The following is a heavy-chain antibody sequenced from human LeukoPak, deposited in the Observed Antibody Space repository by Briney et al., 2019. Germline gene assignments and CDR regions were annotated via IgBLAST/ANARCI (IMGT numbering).Heavy chain of an antibody. V-gene: IGHV5-51*01. D-gene: IGHD5-24*01. CDR1: GYTFTSYW. J-gene: IGHJ4*02. CDR3: ARQWLQLSLDY. Sequence: GESLKISCKGSGYTFTSYWLGWVRQMPGKGLEWMGVIYPGDSDTRYSPSFQGQVTISADKSISTAYLQWSSLKASDTAMYYCARQWLQLSLDYWGQGTLVTVSS. CDR2: IYPGDSDT.